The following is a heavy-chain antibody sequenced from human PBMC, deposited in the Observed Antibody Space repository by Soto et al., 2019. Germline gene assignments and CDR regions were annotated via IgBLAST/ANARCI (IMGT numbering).Heavy chain of an antibody. CDR3: ASRRFSRGWYDYHFDS. CDR2: IYHTGNA. J-gene: IGHJ4*02. CDR1: GDSISNSRFY. V-gene: IGHV4-39*01. D-gene: IGHD5-12*01. Sequence: PSETLSLTCGVSGDSISNSRFYWAWIRQPPGEGLEWIGSIYHTGNAYYNPSLKSRVTISVDTSKNQFSLKLRSVTAADTAIYYCASRRFSRGWYDYHFDSWGQGIQVTVSS.